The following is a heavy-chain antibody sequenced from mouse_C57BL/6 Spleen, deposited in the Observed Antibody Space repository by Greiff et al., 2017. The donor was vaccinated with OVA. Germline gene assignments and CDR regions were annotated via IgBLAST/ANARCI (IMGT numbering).Heavy chain of an antibody. CDR2: ISYDGSN. V-gene: IGHV3-6*01. CDR3: ARGDWDWYFDV. J-gene: IGHJ1*03. Sequence: EVKLMESGPGLVKPSQSLSLTCSVTGYSITSVYYWNWIRQFPGNKLEWMGYISYDGSNNYNPSLKNRISITRDTSKNQFFLKLNSVTTEDTATYYCARGDWDWYFDVWGTGTTVTVSS. D-gene: IGHD4-1*01. CDR1: GYSITSVYY.